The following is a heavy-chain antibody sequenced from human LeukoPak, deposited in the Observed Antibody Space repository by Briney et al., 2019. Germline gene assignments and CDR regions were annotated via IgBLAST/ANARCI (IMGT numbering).Heavy chain of an antibody. J-gene: IGHJ4*02. Sequence: EASVKVSYKASGYTFTGFYIHWVRQAPGQGLEWMGWINPNSGGTNYAQKFQGRVTMTRDSSISTAYMELSRLSSDDTAVYYCATARDILTTISVGGFDCWGQGTLVTVSS. D-gene: IGHD5-12*01. V-gene: IGHV1-2*02. CDR3: ATARDILTTISVGGFDC. CDR1: GYTFTGFY. CDR2: INPNSGGT.